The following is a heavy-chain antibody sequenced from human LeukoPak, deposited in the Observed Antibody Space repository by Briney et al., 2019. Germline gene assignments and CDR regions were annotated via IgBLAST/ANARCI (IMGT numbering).Heavy chain of an antibody. CDR1: GFTFSSYW. V-gene: IGHV3-7*01. CDR3: AREENAGPTYYYDSSGYYYPDY. D-gene: IGHD3-22*01. CDR2: IKQDGSEK. Sequence: PGGSLRLSCAASGFTFSSYWMSWVRQAPGKGLEWVANIKQDGSEKYYVDSVKGRFTISRDNAKNSLYLQMNSLRAEDTAVYYCAREENAGPTYYYDSSGYYYPDYWGQGTLVTVSS. J-gene: IGHJ4*02.